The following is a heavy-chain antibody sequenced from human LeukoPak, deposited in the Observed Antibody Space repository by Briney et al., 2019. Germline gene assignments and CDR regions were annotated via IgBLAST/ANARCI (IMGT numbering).Heavy chain of an antibody. CDR3: ATRYYYDSGSYSSFDY. J-gene: IGHJ4*02. Sequence: GESLKISCKGSGYSFTNYWSGWVRQMPGKGLEWMGIIYPGESDTRYSPSFQGQVTISAAKAISTAYLQRSSLKASDTAMYYCATRYYYDSGSYSSFDYWGQGTLVSVSS. V-gene: IGHV5-51*01. D-gene: IGHD3-10*01. CDR1: GYSFTNYW. CDR2: IYPGESDT.